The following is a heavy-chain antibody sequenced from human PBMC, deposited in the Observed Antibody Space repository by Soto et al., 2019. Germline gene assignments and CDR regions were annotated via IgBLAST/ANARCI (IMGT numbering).Heavy chain of an antibody. D-gene: IGHD2-2*02. Sequence: EVQLLESGGGLVQPGGSLRLSCAASGFTFSSYAMSWVRQAPGKGLEWVSAISGSGGSTYYADSVKGRFTSSRDNAKNSLYLQMNSLRDEDTAVYYCARGRGYCSGISCYIDYWGQGILVTVSS. CDR3: ARGRGYCSGISCYIDY. J-gene: IGHJ4*02. V-gene: IGHV3-23*01. CDR1: GFTFSSYA. CDR2: ISGSGGST.